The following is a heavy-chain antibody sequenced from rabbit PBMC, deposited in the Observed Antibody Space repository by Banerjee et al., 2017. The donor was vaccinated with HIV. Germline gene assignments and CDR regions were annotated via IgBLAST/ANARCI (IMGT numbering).Heavy chain of an antibody. CDR2: IAGSSSAFT. CDR3: ARDTGTSFSSYGMDL. CDR1: GFSFSSSVY. D-gene: IGHD7-1*01. J-gene: IGHJ6*01. Sequence: QSLEESGGDLVKPGASLTLTCTASGFSFSSSVYICWVRQAPGKGLEWISCIAGSSSAFTYSATWATGRFTISKTSLTTVTLQMTSLTVADTATYFCARDTGTSFSSYGMDLWGPGTLVTVS. V-gene: IGHV1S40*01.